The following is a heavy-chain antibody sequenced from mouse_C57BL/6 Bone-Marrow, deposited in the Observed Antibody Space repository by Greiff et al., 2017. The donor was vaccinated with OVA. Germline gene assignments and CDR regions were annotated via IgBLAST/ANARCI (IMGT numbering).Heavy chain of an antibody. V-gene: IGHV1-55*01. CDR2: IYPGSGST. CDR3: ASGAITTVVKYYAMDY. CDR1: GYTFTSYW. D-gene: IGHD1-1*01. J-gene: IGHJ4*01. Sequence: QVQLQQPGAELVKPGASVKMSCKASGYTFTSYWITWVKQRPGQGLEWIGDIYPGSGSTNYNEKFKSKATLTVDTSSSTAYMQLSSLTSEDSAVYYCASGAITTVVKYYAMDYWGQGTSVTVSS.